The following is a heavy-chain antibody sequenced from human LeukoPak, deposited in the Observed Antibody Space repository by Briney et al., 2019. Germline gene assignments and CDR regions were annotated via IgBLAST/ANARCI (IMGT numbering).Heavy chain of an antibody. CDR3: ARDPFV. Sequence: SETLSLTCIVSGGSISNYYWSWIRQPPGRGLEWIGHIYSSGSTNYNPSLKSRVTISLDTSKNQFSLKLTSVTAADTAVYYCARDPFVWGQGTLVTVSS. V-gene: IGHV4-59*01. J-gene: IGHJ1*01. D-gene: IGHD3-16*01. CDR1: GGSISNYY. CDR2: IYSSGST.